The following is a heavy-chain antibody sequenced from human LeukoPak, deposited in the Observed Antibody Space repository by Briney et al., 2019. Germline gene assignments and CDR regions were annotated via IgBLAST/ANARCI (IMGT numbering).Heavy chain of an antibody. J-gene: IGHJ4*02. CDR3: KGSAGNYDFWSGYHY. Sequence: TGGSLRLSCAASGFTFDYYWMHWVRQAPGKGLMWVSRINTDGSNTHYADSVKGRFTISRDNAKNTLYLQMNSLRAEDTAVYYCKGSAGNYDFWSGYHYWGQGTLVTVSS. CDR1: GFTFDYYW. CDR2: INTDGSNT. V-gene: IGHV3-74*01. D-gene: IGHD3-3*01.